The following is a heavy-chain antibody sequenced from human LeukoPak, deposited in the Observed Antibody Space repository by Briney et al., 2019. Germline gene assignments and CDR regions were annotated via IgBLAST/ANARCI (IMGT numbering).Heavy chain of an antibody. CDR2: ISGSGGST. J-gene: IGHJ4*02. D-gene: IGHD2-2*01. V-gene: IGHV3-23*01. Sequence: GGSLRLSCAASGFTFSSYAMSWVRQAPGKGLEWVSAISGSGGSTYYADSVKGRFTISRDNSKNTLYPQMNSLRAEDTAVYYCAKAWDIVVVSFDYWGQGTLVTVSS. CDR1: GFTFSSYA. CDR3: AKAWDIVVVSFDY.